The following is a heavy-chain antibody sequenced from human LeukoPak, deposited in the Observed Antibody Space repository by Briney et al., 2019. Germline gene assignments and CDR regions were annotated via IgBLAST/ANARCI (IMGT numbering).Heavy chain of an antibody. CDR1: GFTFSTYV. D-gene: IGHD2-2*02. Sequence: GGSLRLSCSVSGFTFSTYVMHWVRQAPGKGLEWVSYISSSGSTIYYADSVKGRFTISRDNAKNSLYLQMNSLRAEDTAVYYCARGAIVVVPAAILPVDYWGQGTLVTVSS. V-gene: IGHV3-48*03. CDR3: ARGAIVVVPAAILPVDY. J-gene: IGHJ4*02. CDR2: ISSSGSTI.